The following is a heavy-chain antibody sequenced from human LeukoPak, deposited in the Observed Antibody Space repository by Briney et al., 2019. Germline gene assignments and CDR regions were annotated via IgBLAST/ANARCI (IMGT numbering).Heavy chain of an antibody. Sequence: SGTLSLTCAVSGGSISSSNWWSWVRQPPGKGPEWIGSIYYSGSTYYNPSLKSRVTISEDPSKNQFSLKLSSVTAADTAVYYCAREDGTSMDNAFDIWGQGTMATVSS. CDR1: GGSISSSNW. D-gene: IGHD5-18*01. CDR2: IYYSGST. J-gene: IGHJ3*02. CDR3: AREDGTSMDNAFDI. V-gene: IGHV4-4*02.